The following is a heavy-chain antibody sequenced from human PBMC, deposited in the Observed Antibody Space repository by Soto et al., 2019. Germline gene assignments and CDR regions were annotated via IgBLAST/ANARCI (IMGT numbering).Heavy chain of an antibody. D-gene: IGHD6-13*01. CDR1: GGPISSYY. J-gene: IGHJ4*02. CDR3: ARHPGIAAAGKLDY. CDR2: IYYSGST. V-gene: IGHV4-59*08. Sequence: PSETLSLTCTVSGGPISSYYWSWIRPPPGKGLEWIGYIYYSGSTNYNPSLKSRVTISVDTSKNQFSLKLSSVTAADTAVYYCARHPGIAAAGKLDYWGQGTLVTVSS.